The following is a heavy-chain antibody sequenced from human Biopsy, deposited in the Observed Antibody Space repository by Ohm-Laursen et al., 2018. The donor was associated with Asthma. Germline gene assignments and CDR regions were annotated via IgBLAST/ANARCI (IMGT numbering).Heavy chain of an antibody. CDR3: VRAVRNEQWLASFDY. CDR1: GGSISSIY. J-gene: IGHJ4*02. CDR2: GYCTGTS. V-gene: IGHV4-59*01. Sequence: SQTLSFTGRGYGGSISSIYWSWLRQAPEQELEWIVNGYCTGTSYYNTSLNSRIIMSEDTSKNRLFLELTSVTAADTASYYCVRAVRNEQWLASFDYWGQGKPVTVSS. D-gene: IGHD6-19*01.